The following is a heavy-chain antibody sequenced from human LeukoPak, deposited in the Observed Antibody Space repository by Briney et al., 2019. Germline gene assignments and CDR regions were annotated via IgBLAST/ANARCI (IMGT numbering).Heavy chain of an antibody. V-gene: IGHV3-23*01. CDR3: ARGSGYYYYDAFDI. Sequence: GGSLRLPCAASGFTFSSYAMSWVRQAPGKGLEWVSSISGSGDSSYYADSVKGRFTISRDNSKNTLYLQMNSLRAEDTAVYYCARGSGYYYYDAFDIWGQGTMVTVSS. J-gene: IGHJ3*02. CDR2: ISGSGDSS. D-gene: IGHD3-22*01. CDR1: GFTFSSYA.